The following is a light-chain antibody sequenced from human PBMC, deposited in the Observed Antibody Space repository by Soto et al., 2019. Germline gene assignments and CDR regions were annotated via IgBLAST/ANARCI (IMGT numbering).Light chain of an antibody. J-gene: IGLJ2*01. V-gene: IGLV2-8*01. Sequence: ALTQPPSASGSPGQSVTISCTGTSSDVGGYNYVSWYQQHPGKAPKLMIYEVSKRPSGVPDRFSGSKSGNTASLTVSGLQAEDEADYYCSSYAGSNNVVFGGGTKLTVL. CDR3: SSYAGSNNVV. CDR2: EVS. CDR1: SSDVGGYNY.